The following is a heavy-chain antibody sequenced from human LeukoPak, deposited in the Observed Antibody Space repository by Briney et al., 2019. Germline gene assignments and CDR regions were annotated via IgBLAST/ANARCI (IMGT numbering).Heavy chain of an antibody. CDR2: IYSSGHT. Sequence: SETLSLTCTVSGGSISRYYWSWIRKSAGKGLEWIARIYSSGHTNYNPSLKSRVTISLDMSKNQFSLTMRSVTAADTAMYFCARDDFGDVDAFDIWGQGTMVTVSS. CDR1: GGSISRYY. D-gene: IGHD4-17*01. CDR3: ARDDFGDVDAFDI. V-gene: IGHV4-4*07. J-gene: IGHJ3*02.